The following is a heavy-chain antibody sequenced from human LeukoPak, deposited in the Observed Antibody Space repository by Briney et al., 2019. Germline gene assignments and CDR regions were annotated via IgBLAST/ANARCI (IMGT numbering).Heavy chain of an antibody. D-gene: IGHD3-22*01. Sequence: SETLSLTCTVSGGSISSYYWSWIRQPPGKGLEWIGYIYYSGSTNYNPSPKSRVTISVDTSKNQFSLKLSSVTAADTAVYYCARHRAPWYYYDSSGTGLDPWGQGTLVTVSS. V-gene: IGHV4-59*08. J-gene: IGHJ5*02. CDR1: GGSISSYY. CDR2: IYYSGST. CDR3: ARHRAPWYYYDSSGTGLDP.